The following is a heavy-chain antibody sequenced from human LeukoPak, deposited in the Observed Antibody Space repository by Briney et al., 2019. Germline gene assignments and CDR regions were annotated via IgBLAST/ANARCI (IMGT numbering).Heavy chain of an antibody. CDR2: ISSDGSIT. CDR1: GFTFRSYW. J-gene: IGHJ4*02. D-gene: IGHD6-19*01. CDR3: ATLAISGWPRDY. Sequence: VGSLRLSCAGSGFTFRSYWMHWVRQAPGKGLVWVSRISSDGSITAYADSVKGRFTISRDNAKNMLYLLMNSLRVEDTAVYYCATLAISGWPRDYWGQGTLVTVSS. V-gene: IGHV3-74*01.